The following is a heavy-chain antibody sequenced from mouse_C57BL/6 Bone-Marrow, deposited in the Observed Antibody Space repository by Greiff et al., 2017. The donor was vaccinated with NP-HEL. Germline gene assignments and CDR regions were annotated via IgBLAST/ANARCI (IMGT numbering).Heavy chain of an antibody. Sequence: VKLVESGPGLVQPSQSLSITCTVSGFSLTSYGVHWVRQSPGKGLEWLGVIWRGGSTDYNAAFMSRLSITKDNSKSQVFFKMNSLQADDTAIYYCAKAGFYYDGFAYWGQGTLVTVSA. V-gene: IGHV2-5*01. CDR3: AKAGFYYDGFAY. CDR1: GFSLTSYG. D-gene: IGHD1-1*01. J-gene: IGHJ3*01. CDR2: IWRGGST.